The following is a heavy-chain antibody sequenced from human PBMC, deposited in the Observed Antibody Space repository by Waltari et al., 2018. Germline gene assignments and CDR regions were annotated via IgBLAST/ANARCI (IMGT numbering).Heavy chain of an antibody. Sequence: QLQLQESGPGLVKPSETLSLTCSVSGDSIISTYYYWGWIRQPPGKGLEWIGSSYYSGATFYSPSLSSRVTISVDTSKNQFSLKLTSVTAADTALYYCARVTSEFRSPYFYFDLWGRGTLVTVSA. CDR1: GDSIISTYYY. V-gene: IGHV4-39*07. J-gene: IGHJ2*01. CDR3: ARVTSEFRSPYFYFDL. CDR2: SYYSGAT.